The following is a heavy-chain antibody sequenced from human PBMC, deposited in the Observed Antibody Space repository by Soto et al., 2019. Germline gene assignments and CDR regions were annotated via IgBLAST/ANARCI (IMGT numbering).Heavy chain of an antibody. CDR3: ARQSWNTDYYSYYGMDV. D-gene: IGHD1-1*01. J-gene: IGHJ6*02. CDR1: CYTFNIYG. CDR2: ISTYNGKT. V-gene: IGHV1-18*01. Sequence: SVKVSFKASCYTFNIYGISWVRQAPVLGLEWMGWISTYNGKTNYAQKFQGRVTMTTDTSTTTANMELRSLRSDDTAVYYCARQSWNTDYYSYYGMDVWGQGTTVTVSS.